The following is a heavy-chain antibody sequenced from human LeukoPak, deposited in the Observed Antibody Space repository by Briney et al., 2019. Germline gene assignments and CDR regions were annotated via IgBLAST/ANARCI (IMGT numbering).Heavy chain of an antibody. J-gene: IGHJ4*02. Sequence: GASVKVSCKASGYTFISYYMHWVRQAPGQGLEWMGIINPSGGSTSYAQKFQGRVTMTKYTSTSTVYMELSSVRSEDTAVYYCAREAGCSGGSCYFDYWGQGTPVTVSS. CDR1: GYTFISYY. D-gene: IGHD2-15*01. V-gene: IGHV1-46*01. CDR2: INPSGGST. CDR3: AREAGCSGGSCYFDY.